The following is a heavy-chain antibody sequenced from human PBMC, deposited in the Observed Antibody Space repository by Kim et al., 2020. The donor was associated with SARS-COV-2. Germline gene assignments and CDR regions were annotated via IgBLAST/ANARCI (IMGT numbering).Heavy chain of an antibody. V-gene: IGHV3-30*18. Sequence: GGSLRLSCAASGFTFSSYGMHWVRQAPGKGLEWVAVISYDGSNKYYADSVKGRFTISRDNSKNTLYLQMNSLRAEDTAVYYCAKDTNRLRLNRFRVDHFDYWGQGTLVTVSS. CDR3: AKDTNRLRLNRFRVDHFDY. CDR2: ISYDGSNK. J-gene: IGHJ4*02. D-gene: IGHD4-17*01. CDR1: GFTFSSYG.